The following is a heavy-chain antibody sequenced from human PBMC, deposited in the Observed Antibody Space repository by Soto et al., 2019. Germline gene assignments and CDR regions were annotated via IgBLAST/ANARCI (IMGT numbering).Heavy chain of an antibody. Sequence: SETLSLTCTVSGGSISSGGYYWSWIRQHPGKGLEWIGYIYYSGSTYYNPSLKSRVTISVDTSKNQFSLKLSSVTAADTAVYYCATHNYYDSSGYYPYYYYYYGMDVRGQGTTVTVSS. D-gene: IGHD3-22*01. CDR1: GGSISSGGYY. CDR3: ATHNYYDSSGYYPYYYYYYGMDV. J-gene: IGHJ6*02. V-gene: IGHV4-31*03. CDR2: IYYSGST.